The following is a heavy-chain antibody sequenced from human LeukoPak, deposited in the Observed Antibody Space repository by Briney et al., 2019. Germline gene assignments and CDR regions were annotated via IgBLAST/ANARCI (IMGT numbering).Heavy chain of an antibody. V-gene: IGHV4-59*11. CDR2: IYYSGTT. Sequence: SETLSLTCTVSGGSISNHYWSWIRQPAGKGLEWIGYIYYSGTTNYNPSLKSRVTISVDTSKNQFSLKLSSVTAADTAVYYCARVQKDIVVVVAADPYDAFDIWGQGTMVTVSS. J-gene: IGHJ3*02. D-gene: IGHD2-15*01. CDR1: GGSISNHY. CDR3: ARVQKDIVVVVAADPYDAFDI.